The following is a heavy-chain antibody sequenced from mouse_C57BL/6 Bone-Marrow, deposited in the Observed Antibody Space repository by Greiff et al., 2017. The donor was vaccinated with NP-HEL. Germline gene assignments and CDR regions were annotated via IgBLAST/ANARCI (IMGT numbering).Heavy chain of an antibody. D-gene: IGHD2-4*01. V-gene: IGHV1-64*01. CDR1: GYTFTSYW. CDR2: IHPHSGST. Sequence: QVQLQQPGAELVKPGASVQLSCKASGYTFTSYWMHWVTQRPGQGLEWIGMIHPHSGSTNYNEKFKSKATLTVDKSSSTAYMQLSSLTSEDSAVYYCARWGDYDEVYAMDYWGQGTSVTVSS. CDR3: ARWGDYDEVYAMDY. J-gene: IGHJ4*01.